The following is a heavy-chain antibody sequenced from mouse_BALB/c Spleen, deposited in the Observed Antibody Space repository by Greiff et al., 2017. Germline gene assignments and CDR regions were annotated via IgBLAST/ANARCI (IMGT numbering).Heavy chain of an antibody. CDR2: IRNKANGYTT. Sequence: EVMLVESGGGLVQPGGSLRLSCATSGFTFTDYYMSWVRQPPGKALEWLGFIRNKANGYTTEYSASVKGRFTISRDNSQSILYLQMNTLRAEDSATYYCARDHLLFAYWGQGTLVTVSA. V-gene: IGHV7-3*02. CDR1: GFTFTDYY. J-gene: IGHJ3*01. CDR3: ARDHLLFAY. D-gene: IGHD2-10*01.